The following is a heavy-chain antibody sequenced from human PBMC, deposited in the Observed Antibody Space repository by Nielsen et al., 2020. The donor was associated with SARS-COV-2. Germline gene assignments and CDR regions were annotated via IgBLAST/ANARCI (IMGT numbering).Heavy chain of an antibody. D-gene: IGHD5-18*01. CDR3: ARDRQGYNYYYGMDV. J-gene: IGHJ6*02. CDR2: IYYAGNT. V-gene: IGHV4-30-4*01. Sequence: SETLSLTCTVSGGSITSYEHYWSWIRQPPGKGLEWIGYIYYAGNTYYNPSLESRLTISVDTSKSQFSLKLRSVTAADTAQYYCARDRQGYNYYYGMDVWGQGTTVTVSS. CDR1: GGSITSYEHY.